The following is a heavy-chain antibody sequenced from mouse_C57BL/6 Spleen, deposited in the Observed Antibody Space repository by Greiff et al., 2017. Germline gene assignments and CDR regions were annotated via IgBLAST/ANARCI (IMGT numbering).Heavy chain of an antibody. V-gene: IGHV7-3*01. CDR3: ARLYGNYVWYFDV. D-gene: IGHD2-1*01. Sequence: EVQLQQSGGGLVQPGGSLSLSCAASGFTFTDYYMSWVRQPPGKALDWLGFIRNKANGYTTEYSASVKGRFTISRDNSQSILSLQMNALRAEDSATYYCARLYGNYVWYFDVWGTGTTVTVSS. CDR2: IRNKANGYTT. J-gene: IGHJ1*03. CDR1: GFTFTDYY.